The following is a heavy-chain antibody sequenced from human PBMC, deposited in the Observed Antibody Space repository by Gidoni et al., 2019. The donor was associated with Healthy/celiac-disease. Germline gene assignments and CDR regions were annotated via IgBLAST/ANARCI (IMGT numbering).Heavy chain of an antibody. CDR3: ARGVNSVPAASYDY. CDR1: GFTFRSYS. CDR2: ISSSSSYI. D-gene: IGHD2-2*01. V-gene: IGHV3-21*01. Sequence: EVQLVESGGGLVKPGGSLRLSCAASGFTFRSYSMNWVRQAPGKGLEWVSSISSSSSYIYYADSVKGRFTISRDNAKNSLYLQMNSLRAEDTAVYYCARGVNSVPAASYDYWGQGTLVTVSS. J-gene: IGHJ4*02.